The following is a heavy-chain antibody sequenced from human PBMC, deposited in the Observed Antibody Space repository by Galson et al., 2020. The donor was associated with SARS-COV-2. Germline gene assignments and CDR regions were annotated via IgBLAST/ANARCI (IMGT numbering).Heavy chain of an antibody. D-gene: IGHD2-2*01. V-gene: IGHV4-34*01. Sequence: SETLSLTCAVYGWSFKNYYWTWIRQSPGKGLHWIGEINHRGITNYDPSLQGRVAMSVYTSKNQFSLRLSSVTAADTAVYYCVRGAEERRIIVVVPYYYTYMDVWGGGSAVTVSS. CDR1: GWSFKNYY. J-gene: IGHJ6*03. CDR2: INHRGIT. CDR3: VRGAEERRIIVVVPYYYTYMDV.